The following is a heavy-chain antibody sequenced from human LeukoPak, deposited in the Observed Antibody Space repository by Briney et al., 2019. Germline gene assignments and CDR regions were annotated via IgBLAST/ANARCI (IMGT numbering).Heavy chain of an antibody. Sequence: ASVKVSCKASGYTFTSYGISWVRQAPGQGLEWMGWISVYNGNTNYAQKFQGRVTMTTDTSTSTVYTELRGLRSDDTAVYYCARDPLGSGMLTHWFDSWGQGTLVTVSS. D-gene: IGHD3-10*02. CDR1: GYTFTSYG. CDR2: ISVYNGNT. CDR3: ARDPLGSGMLTHWFDS. J-gene: IGHJ5*01. V-gene: IGHV1-18*01.